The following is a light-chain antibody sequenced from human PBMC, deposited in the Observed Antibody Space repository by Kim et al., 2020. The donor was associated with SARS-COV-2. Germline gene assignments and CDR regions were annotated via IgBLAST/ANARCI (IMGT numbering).Light chain of an antibody. CDR2: DNN. J-gene: IGLJ7*01. V-gene: IGLV1-51*01. CDR3: GTWDSSLSAAV. Sequence: GQKVTTSCSGSSSNIGNNYVSWYQQLPGTAPKVLIYDNNKRPSGIPDRFSGSKSGTSATLGITGLQTGDEAVYYCGTWDSSLSAAVFGGGTQLTVL. CDR1: SSNIGNNY.